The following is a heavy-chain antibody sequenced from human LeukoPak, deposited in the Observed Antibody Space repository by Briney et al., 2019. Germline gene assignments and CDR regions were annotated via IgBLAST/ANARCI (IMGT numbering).Heavy chain of an antibody. D-gene: IGHD3-10*01. CDR3: AREQYGSDDDLDI. CDR1: GFTLGAYG. CDR2: ILYDGSNQ. V-gene: IGHV3-33*01. Sequence: GRALRLSCAASGFTLGAYGMHWVRQAPGKGLEGVAVILYDGSNQYYEHSVKGRCTISRDNSKNTVHLQMNSLRVEDAAVYYCAREQYGSDDDLDIWRQGTMVTVSS. J-gene: IGHJ3*02.